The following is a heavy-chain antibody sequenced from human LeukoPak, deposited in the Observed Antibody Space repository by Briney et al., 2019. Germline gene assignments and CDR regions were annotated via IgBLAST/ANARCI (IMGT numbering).Heavy chain of an antibody. CDR3: ARVRSNYYDSSGYYYRPYDWFDP. Sequence: PGGSLRLSCAASGFTFSNHWMSWVRQASGKGLEWVADIKQDGSEKYYVDSVKGRFTISRDNAKNSLYLQMNSLRAEDTAVYYCARVRSNYYDSSGYYYRPYDWFDPWGQGTLVTVSS. V-gene: IGHV3-7*01. CDR2: IKQDGSEK. J-gene: IGHJ5*02. D-gene: IGHD3-22*01. CDR1: GFTFSNHW.